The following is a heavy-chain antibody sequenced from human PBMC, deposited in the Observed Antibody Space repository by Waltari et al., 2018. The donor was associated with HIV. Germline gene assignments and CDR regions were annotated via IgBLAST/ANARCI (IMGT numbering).Heavy chain of an antibody. J-gene: IGHJ4*02. D-gene: IGHD6-19*01. CDR1: RFTSRAYG. CDR3: AKGASGWSPGY. V-gene: IGHV3-30*18. CDR2: ISYYGDNK. Sequence: QVQLVESGGGVVQHGRSWQISSSASRFTSRAYGMHWVRQAPGKGLEWVAVISYYGDNKYYADSVKGRFTISRDNSKNTLYLQMNSLRVEDTAVYYCAKGASGWSPGYWGQGTLVTVSS.